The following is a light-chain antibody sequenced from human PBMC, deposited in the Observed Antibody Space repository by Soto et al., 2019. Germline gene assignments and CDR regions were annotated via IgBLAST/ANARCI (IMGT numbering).Light chain of an antibody. CDR2: RAS. CDR3: QQYNDYPWT. CDR1: QSVSSY. V-gene: IGKV1-5*03. J-gene: IGKJ1*01. Sequence: DIQMTQSPATLSASLGDRVTLTCRASQSVSSYLAWYQRKPGKAPKLLIYRASILASGIPSSFSGSGSGTEFTLTISSLQPDDFATYYCQQYNDYPWTFGQGTKVEV.